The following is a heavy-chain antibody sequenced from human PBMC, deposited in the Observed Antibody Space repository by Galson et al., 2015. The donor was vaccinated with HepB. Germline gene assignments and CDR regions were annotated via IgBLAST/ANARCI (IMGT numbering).Heavy chain of an antibody. CDR2: MNPNSGNT. CDR1: GYTFTSYD. D-gene: IGHD6-13*01. V-gene: IGHV1-8*01. CDR3: ARGELGYSSSWYASSYYYYYIVV. Sequence: SVKVSCKASGYTFTSYDINWVRQATGQGLEWMGWMNPNSGNTGYAQKFQGRVTMTRNTSISTAYMELSSLRPEDTAVYYCARGELGYSSSWYASSYYYYYIVVWGNGTPVTVSS. J-gene: IGHJ6*03.